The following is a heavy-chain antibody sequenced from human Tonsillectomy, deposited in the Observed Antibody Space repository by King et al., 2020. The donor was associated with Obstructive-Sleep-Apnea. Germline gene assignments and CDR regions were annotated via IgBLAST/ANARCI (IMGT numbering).Heavy chain of an antibody. V-gene: IGHV1-69*12. CDR2: IIPIFGTA. CDR3: ASGYYYESSGYWGPFDY. CDR1: GGTFSNYA. Sequence: QLVQSGAEVKKPGSSVKVSCKASGGTFSNYAISWVRQAPGQGLEWMGGIIPIFGTANYAQKFQGRVTITADESTGTGYMELSNLRSEDTAVYYCASGYYYESSGYWGPFDYWGQGTLVTVSS. D-gene: IGHD3-22*01. J-gene: IGHJ4*02.